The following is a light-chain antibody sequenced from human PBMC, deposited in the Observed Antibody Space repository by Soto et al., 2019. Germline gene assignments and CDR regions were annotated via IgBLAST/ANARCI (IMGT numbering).Light chain of an antibody. V-gene: IGKV3-15*01. CDR3: QQYDNWPQT. CDR1: QSVYSN. Sequence: EIVMTPSPATLSISPGERATLSCRASQSVYSNLAWYQQKPGQAPRLLIYGASTRTTGLPPRFSGSGSGTDFTLTVSSLQSEDFAVYYCQQYDNWPQTFGQGTKGDIK. CDR2: GAS. J-gene: IGKJ1*01.